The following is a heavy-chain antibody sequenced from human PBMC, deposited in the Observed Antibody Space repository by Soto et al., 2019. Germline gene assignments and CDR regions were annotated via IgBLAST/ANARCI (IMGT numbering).Heavy chain of an antibody. D-gene: IGHD4-17*01. CDR3: AGAYGVSYYYGMDV. V-gene: IGHV3-53*01. Sequence: EVQLVESGGGLIQPGGSLRLSCAASGFTVSSNYMSWVRQAPGKGLEWVSVIYSGGSTYYADSVKGRFTISRDNSKNTLYLQMNSLRAEDTAVYYCAGAYGVSYYYGMDVWGQGTTVTVSS. CDR1: GFTVSSNY. CDR2: IYSGGST. J-gene: IGHJ6*02.